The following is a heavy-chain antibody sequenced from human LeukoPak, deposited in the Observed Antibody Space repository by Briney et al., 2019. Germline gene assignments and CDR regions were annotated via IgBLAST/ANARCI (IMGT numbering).Heavy chain of an antibody. D-gene: IGHD5-24*01. CDR2: IYYSGST. CDR1: GGSISSSSYY. V-gene: IGHV4-39*01. Sequence: SETLSLTCTVSGGSISSSSYYWGWIRQPPGKGLEWIGSIYYSGSTYYNPSLESRVTISVDTSKNQFSLKLSSVTAADTAVYYCARVGDGYNLDYWGQGTLVTVSS. J-gene: IGHJ4*02. CDR3: ARVGDGYNLDY.